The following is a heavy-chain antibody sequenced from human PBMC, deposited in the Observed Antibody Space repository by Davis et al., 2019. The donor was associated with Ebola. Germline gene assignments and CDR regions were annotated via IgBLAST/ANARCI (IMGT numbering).Heavy chain of an antibody. D-gene: IGHD2-2*01. CDR1: GYTFISYA. CDR2: INTNTGNP. CDR3: ARDSCTGCGTVYGMDV. V-gene: IGHV7-4-1*02. Sequence: AASVKVSCKASGYTFISYAMNWVRQAPGQGLEWMGWINTNTGNPTYAQGFTGQFVFSLDTSVSTAHLEISNLKVEDSAVYYCARDSCTGCGTVYGMDVWGKGTTVTVSS. J-gene: IGHJ6*04.